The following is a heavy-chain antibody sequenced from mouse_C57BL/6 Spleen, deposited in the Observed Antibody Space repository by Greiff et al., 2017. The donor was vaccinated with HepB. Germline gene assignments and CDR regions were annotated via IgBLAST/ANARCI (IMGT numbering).Heavy chain of an antibody. CDR2: ISGGGGNT. J-gene: IGHJ3*01. D-gene: IGHD2-4*01. CDR1: GFTFSSYT. CDR3: ARHDYDYDDRFAY. V-gene: IGHV5-9*01. Sequence: EVKLMESGGGLVKPGGSLKLSCAASGFTFSSYTMSWVRQTPEKRLEWVATISGGGGNTYYPDSVKGRFTISRDNAKNTLYLQMSSLRSEDTALYYCARHDYDYDDRFAYWGQGTLVTVSA.